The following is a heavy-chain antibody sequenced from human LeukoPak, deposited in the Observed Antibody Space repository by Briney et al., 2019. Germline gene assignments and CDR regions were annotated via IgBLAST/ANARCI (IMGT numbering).Heavy chain of an antibody. CDR2: IYTSGST. D-gene: IGHD6-19*01. Sequence: SETLSLTCTVSGGSISSYYWSWIRQPAGKGLEWIGRIYTSGSTNYNPSFKSRVTMSVDTSKNQFSLKLSSVTAADTAVYYCARGSSSGPDYYYGMDVWGQGTTVTVSS. CDR3: ARGSSSGPDYYYGMDV. J-gene: IGHJ6*02. V-gene: IGHV4-4*07. CDR1: GGSISSYY.